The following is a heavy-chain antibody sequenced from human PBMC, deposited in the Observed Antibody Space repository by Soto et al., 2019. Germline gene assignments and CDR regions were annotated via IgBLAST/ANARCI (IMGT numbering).Heavy chain of an antibody. Sequence: EVQLLESGGGLVQPGGSLRLSCAASGFTFSNYAMKWVRQAPGKGLEWVSVIGSGGDGIHYADSVEGRFTISRDDSKNTVNLQMNSLRADDTAVYYCATYGQHLMDYWGQGTLVTVSS. CDR3: ATYGQHLMDY. D-gene: IGHD4-17*01. V-gene: IGHV3-23*01. J-gene: IGHJ4*02. CDR2: IGSGGDGI. CDR1: GFTFSNYA.